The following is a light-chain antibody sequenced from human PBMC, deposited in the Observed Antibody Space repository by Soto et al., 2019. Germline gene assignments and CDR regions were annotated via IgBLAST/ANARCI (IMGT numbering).Light chain of an antibody. CDR1: QSVGSNH. CDR2: DTS. V-gene: IGKV3-20*01. J-gene: IGKJ3*01. CDR3: QQCGRSPVT. Sequence: EIVLTQSPGTLSLSPGERATLSCRASQSVGSNHLAWYQHRSGQAPRLLIYDTSRRATGTPDRFSGSGSGTDVTLTISRLEPEDFAVYFCQQCGRSPVTFGPGTKVDIK.